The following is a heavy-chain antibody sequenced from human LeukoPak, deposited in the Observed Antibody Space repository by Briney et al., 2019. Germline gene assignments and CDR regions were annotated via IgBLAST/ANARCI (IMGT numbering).Heavy chain of an antibody. CDR1: GFTFTSYS. J-gene: IGHJ3*02. CDR2: ISDDGSSK. D-gene: IGHD2-2*03. Sequence: PGGSLRLSCAASGFTFTSYSMSWVRQGPGKGLEWVAVISDDGSSKFYADSVKGRFTIFRDNSKNTLFLQINSLRPEDTAVYYCARVDDLDAFDMWGRGTLVTVSS. V-gene: IGHV3-30*04. CDR3: ARVDDLDAFDM.